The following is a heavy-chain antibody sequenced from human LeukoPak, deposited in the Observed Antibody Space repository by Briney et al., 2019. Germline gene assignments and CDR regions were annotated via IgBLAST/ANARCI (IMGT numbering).Heavy chain of an antibody. Sequence: ASVKVSCKASGYTFTGYYMHWVRQAPGQGLEWMGWINPNSGGTNYAQKFQGRVTMTRDTSISTAYMELSRLRSDDTAVYYCARRDLLTGYYISFDYWAREPWSPSPQ. CDR2: INPNSGGT. V-gene: IGHV1-2*02. D-gene: IGHD3-9*01. CDR1: GYTFTGYY. J-gene: IGHJ4*02. CDR3: ARRDLLTGYYISFDY.